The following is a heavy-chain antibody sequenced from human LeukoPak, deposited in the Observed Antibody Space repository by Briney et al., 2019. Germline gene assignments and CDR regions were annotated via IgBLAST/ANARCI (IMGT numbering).Heavy chain of an antibody. D-gene: IGHD2-21*01. CDR2: ISTSGSTT. CDR3: ARVEIPWSFDY. V-gene: IGHV3-48*03. CDR1: GIAFRDYE. Sequence: GGSLRLSCAASGIAFRDYEMIWVRQAPGKGLEWVSSISTSGSTTYYADSVKGRFTMSRDNSKNMLYLQMNSLRAEDTAVYYCARVEIPWSFDYWGQGTLVTVSS. J-gene: IGHJ4*02.